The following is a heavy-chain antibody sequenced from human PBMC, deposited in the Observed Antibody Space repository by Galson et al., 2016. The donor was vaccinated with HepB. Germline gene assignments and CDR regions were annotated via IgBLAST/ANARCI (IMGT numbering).Heavy chain of an antibody. J-gene: IGHJ4*02. D-gene: IGHD3-9*01. CDR1: GFTFSSYA. CDR2: ICGSGNTT. V-gene: IGHV3-23*01. Sequence: SLRLSCAASGFTFSSYAMSWVRQAPGKGLEWVSTICGSGNTTYSADSVKGRFTLSRANSKNTLFLQMNSLRAEDTVVYYCAREPVRLDDLLTGPPKNPDYWGQGTLVTVSS. CDR3: AREPVRLDDLLTGPPKNPDY.